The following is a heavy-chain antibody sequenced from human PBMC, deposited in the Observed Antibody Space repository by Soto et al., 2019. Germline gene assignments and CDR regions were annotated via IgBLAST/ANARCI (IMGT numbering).Heavy chain of an antibody. CDR2: IWYDGSYT. CDR1: GFPFDRYA. D-gene: IGHD6-19*01. J-gene: IGHJ3*01. CDR3: AKGRIAVAAGAFDS. Sequence: QVHLAESGGGVVQPGTSLRLSCAASGFPFDRYAIHWVRQAPGKGLEWVAAIWYDGSYTYYGESVKGRFLISRDTSKNTVFLEMNSLGAEDAAVYFCAKGRIAVAAGAFDSWGPGTRVIVSS. V-gene: IGHV3-33*03.